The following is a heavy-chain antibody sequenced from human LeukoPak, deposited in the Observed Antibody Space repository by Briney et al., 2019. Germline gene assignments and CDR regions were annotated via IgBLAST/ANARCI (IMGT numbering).Heavy chain of an antibody. J-gene: IGHJ4*02. V-gene: IGHV3-23*01. CDR1: GFTFSSYA. CDR3: SKDAHSSSSTG. CDR2: ISAGGYNT. D-gene: IGHD6-13*01. Sequence: GGSLPLSCAASGFTFSSYAMTWLRQAPGTGLEWVSSISAGGYNTYYADSVRGRFTISRDKSKNTLYLQMNSLRAEDTAVYYCSKDAHSSSSTGWGQGTLVTVSS.